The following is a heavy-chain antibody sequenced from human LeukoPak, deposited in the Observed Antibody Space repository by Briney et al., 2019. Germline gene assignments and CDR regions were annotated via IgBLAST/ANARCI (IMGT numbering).Heavy chain of an antibody. CDR2: ISWNSGSI. D-gene: IGHD3-9*01. J-gene: IGHJ6*04. Sequence: PGGFLGPSCETPGFPFGEYSNPRVRQAPGKGIGWGSGISWNSGSIGYADSVKGRFTISRDNAKNSLYLQMNSLRAEDTALYYCAKGDYDILTGYGVDVWGKGTTVTVSS. CDR1: GFPFGEYS. CDR3: AKGDYDILTGYGVDV. V-gene: IGHV3-9*01.